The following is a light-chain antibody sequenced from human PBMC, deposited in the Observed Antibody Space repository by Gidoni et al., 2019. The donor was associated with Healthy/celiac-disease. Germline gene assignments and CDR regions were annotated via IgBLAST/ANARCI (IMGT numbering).Light chain of an antibody. Sequence: IVLTPSPGTLSLSPGERATLSCRASQSVSSSYLAWYQQKPGQAPRLLIYGASSRATGIPDRFSGSGSGTDFTLTISRLEPEDFAVYYCQQYGSSSMYTFGQGTKLEIK. CDR2: GAS. CDR3: QQYGSSSMYT. CDR1: QSVSSSY. J-gene: IGKJ2*01. V-gene: IGKV3-20*01.